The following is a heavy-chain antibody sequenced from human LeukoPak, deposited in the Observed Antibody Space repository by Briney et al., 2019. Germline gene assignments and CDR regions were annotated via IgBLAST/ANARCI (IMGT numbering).Heavy chain of an antibody. CDR2: ISGSGGST. V-gene: IGHV3-23*01. J-gene: IGHJ4*02. D-gene: IGHD5-18*01. CDR1: GFTFSSYA. Sequence: GGSLRLSCAASGFTFSSYAMSWVRQAPGKGLEWVSIISGSGGSTYYADSVKGRFTISRDNSKNTLYLQMNSLRAEDRAVYYCAKDVTWVQLCLDYWGQGTLVTVSS. CDR3: AKDVTWVQLCLDY.